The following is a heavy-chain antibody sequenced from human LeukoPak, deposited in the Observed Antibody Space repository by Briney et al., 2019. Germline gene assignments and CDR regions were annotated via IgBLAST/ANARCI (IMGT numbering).Heavy chain of an antibody. CDR1: GYTFTSYG. J-gene: IGHJ4*02. V-gene: IGHV1-18*01. D-gene: IGHD3-3*01. CDR3: ARDRVFFGVVDPLDY. Sequence: ASVKVSCKASGYTFTSYGISWVRQAPGQGLEWMGWISAYNGNINYAQKLQGRVTMTTDTSTSTAYMELRSLRSDDTAVYYCARDRVFFGVVDPLDYWGQGTLVTVSS. CDR2: ISAYNGNI.